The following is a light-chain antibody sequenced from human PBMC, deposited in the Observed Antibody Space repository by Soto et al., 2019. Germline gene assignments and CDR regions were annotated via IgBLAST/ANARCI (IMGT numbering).Light chain of an antibody. Sequence: IVLTQSPGTLSLSPGERATLSCRASQSVSSSFLAWYQQKPGQAPRLLIYDASNKATGIPDTFSGSGSGTAFTLTISRLEPEDFAVYYCHQYGSSPYTFGQGTKLEIK. CDR1: QSVSSSF. CDR3: HQYGSSPYT. J-gene: IGKJ2*01. V-gene: IGKV3-20*01. CDR2: DAS.